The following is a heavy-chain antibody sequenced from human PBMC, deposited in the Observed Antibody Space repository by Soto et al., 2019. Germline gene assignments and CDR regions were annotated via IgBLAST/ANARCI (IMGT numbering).Heavy chain of an antibody. Sequence: QLVQSGPEVKKPGSSVKVSCKSVGDTFSSYAVSWVRQAPGQGLEWMGGIIPTIGTVNYAQKFQGRATITADESTRLSYMELSSLKSEDTAVYYCAREAGDYGHPYFDYCGQGTLISVSS. D-gene: IGHD3-10*01. J-gene: IGHJ4*02. CDR3: AREAGDYGHPYFDY. V-gene: IGHV1-69*01. CDR1: GDTFSSYA. CDR2: IIPTIGTV.